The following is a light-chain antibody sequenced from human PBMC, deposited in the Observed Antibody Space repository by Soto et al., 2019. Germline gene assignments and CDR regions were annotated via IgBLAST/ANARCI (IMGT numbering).Light chain of an antibody. V-gene: IGKV3-15*01. CDR2: GAS. CDR1: QSVSSN. J-gene: IGKJ1*01. Sequence: EIVMTQSPATLSVSPGERATLSCRASQSVSSNLAWYQQKPGQAPRLLIYGASTRATGIPARFSGSGSGTEFTLTISSLQSEDFAVYYCQQYNNWPSWTFGQGTRWISN. CDR3: QQYNNWPSWT.